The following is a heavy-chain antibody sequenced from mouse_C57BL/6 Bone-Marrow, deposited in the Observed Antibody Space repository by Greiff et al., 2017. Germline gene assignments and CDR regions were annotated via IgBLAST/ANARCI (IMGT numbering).Heavy chain of an antibody. V-gene: IGHV1-63*01. CDR1: GYTFTNYW. Sequence: QVQLQQSGAELVRPGTSVKMSCKASGYTFTNYWIGWAKQRPGHGLEWIGDIYPGGGYTNYNEKFKGKATLTADKSSSTVYMQFTSLTSEDSAIYYCATGSSPAWFAFWGQGTLVTVSA. D-gene: IGHD1-1*01. J-gene: IGHJ3*01. CDR3: ATGSSPAWFAF. CDR2: IYPGGGYT.